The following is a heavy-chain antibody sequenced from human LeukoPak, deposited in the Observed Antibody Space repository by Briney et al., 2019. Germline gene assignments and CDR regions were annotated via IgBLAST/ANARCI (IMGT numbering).Heavy chain of an antibody. CDR3: ARHNTWGRGYYYDSSGYDHAFDI. Sequence: GESLKISCKGSGYSFTSYWISWVRQMPGKGLEWMGIIYPGDSDTRYSPSFQGQVTISADKSISTAYLQWSSLKASDTAMYYCARHNTWGRGYYYDSSGYDHAFDIWGQGTMVTVSS. V-gene: IGHV5-51*01. CDR2: IYPGDSDT. J-gene: IGHJ3*02. D-gene: IGHD3-22*01. CDR1: GYSFTSYW.